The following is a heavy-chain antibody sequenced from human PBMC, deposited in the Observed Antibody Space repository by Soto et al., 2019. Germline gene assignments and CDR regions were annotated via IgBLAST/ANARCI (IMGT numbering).Heavy chain of an antibody. Sequence: QVQLVQSGAEVKKPGASVKVSCKASGYTFTTYAISWVRQAPGQGLEWMGWISDYNGYTENAHNFQGRVTMTTATSTSSAYRELRSLASDDTAVYYSAREGANDPRYFDYWGQGTLVTVSS. D-gene: IGHD1-1*01. CDR2: ISDYNGYT. V-gene: IGHV1-18*01. CDR3: AREGANDPRYFDY. J-gene: IGHJ4*02. CDR1: GYTFTTYA.